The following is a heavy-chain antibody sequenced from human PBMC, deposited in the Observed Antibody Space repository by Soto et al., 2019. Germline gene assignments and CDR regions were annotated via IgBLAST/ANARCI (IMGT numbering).Heavy chain of an antibody. CDR2: ISGYNGNT. Sequence: ASVKVCLMAAGYTFPSYDKRLGGQAHGEAEEWMGWISGYNGNTNYAQKLQGRVTMTTDTSTSTAYMELRSLRSDDTAVYYCVRLCLGGDSYGPVGVFDIRLHGTLV. D-gene: IGHD5-18*01. CDR1: GYTFPSYD. CDR3: VRLCLGGDSYGPVGVFDI. J-gene: IGHJ3*02. V-gene: IGHV1-18*01.